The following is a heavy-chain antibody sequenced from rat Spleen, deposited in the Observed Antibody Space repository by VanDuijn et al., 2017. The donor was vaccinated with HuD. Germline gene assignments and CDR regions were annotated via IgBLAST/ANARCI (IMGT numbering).Heavy chain of an antibody. D-gene: IGHD3-4*01. Sequence: EVQLVESGGGLVQPGRSMKLSCAASGFTFRDYYMAWVRQAPTKGLEWVATISYDGSSTYYRDSVKGRFTISRDNAKSTLYLQMDSLRSEDTATYYCASPPNPYFDYWGQGVMVTVSS. CDR1: GFTFRDYY. CDR3: ASPPNPYFDY. V-gene: IGHV5-7*01. J-gene: IGHJ2*01. CDR2: ISYDGSST.